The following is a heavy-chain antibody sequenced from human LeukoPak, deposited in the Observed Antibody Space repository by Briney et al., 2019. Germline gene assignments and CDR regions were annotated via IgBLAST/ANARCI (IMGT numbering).Heavy chain of an antibody. D-gene: IGHD5-12*01. J-gene: IGHJ4*02. CDR3: ARRYSGYGFFDY. CDR2: IHYNSGHS. Sequence: GGSLRLSCAASGFMFGDYAMHWARQAPGKGLEWVAGIHYNSGHSGYADSVKGRFTISRDNAKNSLYLQMNSLRAEDTAVYYCARRYSGYGFFDYWGQGTLVTVSS. V-gene: IGHV3-9*01. CDR1: GFMFGDYA.